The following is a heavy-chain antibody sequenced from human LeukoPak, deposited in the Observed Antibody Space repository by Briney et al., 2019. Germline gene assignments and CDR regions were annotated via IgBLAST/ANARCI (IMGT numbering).Heavy chain of an antibody. CDR1: GFTFSGYS. D-gene: IGHD6-19*01. CDR3: ARLDRVDSSGWYLDY. Sequence: HPGGSLRLSCAASGFTFSGYSPNWVRQAPGKGLEWVSYISSSGSTIYYADSVKGRFTISRDNAKNSLYLQMNSLRAEDTAVYYCARLDRVDSSGWYLDYWGQGTLVTVSS. V-gene: IGHV3-48*04. J-gene: IGHJ4*02. CDR2: ISSSGSTI.